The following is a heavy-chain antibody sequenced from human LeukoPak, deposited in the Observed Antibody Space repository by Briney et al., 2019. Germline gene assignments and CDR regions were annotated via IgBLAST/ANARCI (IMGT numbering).Heavy chain of an antibody. Sequence: RGSLRLSCAASGFTFSSYWMSWVRQAPGKGLEWVANIKQDGSEKYYVDSVKGRFTISRDNAKNSLYLQMNSLRAEDTAVYYCAREFRGGSSYFDYWGQGTMGTVSS. V-gene: IGHV3-7*05. D-gene: IGHD1-26*01. CDR3: AREFRGGSSYFDY. CDR2: IKQDGSEK. CDR1: GFTFSSYW. J-gene: IGHJ4*02.